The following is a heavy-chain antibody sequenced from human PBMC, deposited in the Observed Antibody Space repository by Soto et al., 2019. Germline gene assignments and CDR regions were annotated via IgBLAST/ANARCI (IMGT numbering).Heavy chain of an antibody. V-gene: IGHV3-23*01. CDR2: ISGSGGST. Sequence: EVQLLESGGGLVQPGGSLRLSCAASGFTFSSYAMSWVRQAPGKGLEWVSDISGSGGSTYYADSVKGRFTISRDNSENTGYLQMNSLRAEDTAVYYCAKGSRSSGWYTDYWGQGTLVTVSS. J-gene: IGHJ4*02. CDR3: AKGSRSSGWYTDY. CDR1: GFTFSSYA. D-gene: IGHD6-19*01.